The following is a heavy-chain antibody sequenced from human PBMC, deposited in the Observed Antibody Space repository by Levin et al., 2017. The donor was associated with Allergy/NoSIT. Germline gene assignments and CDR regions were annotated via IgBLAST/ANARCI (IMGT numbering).Heavy chain of an antibody. J-gene: IGHJ4*02. CDR1: GFTFDDYA. V-gene: IGHV3-9*01. CDR2: ISWNGGSI. CDR3: AKMDCSSINCYPDY. Sequence: SLKISCAASGFTFDDYALHWVRQAPGKGLEWVSGISWNGGSISYADSVKGRFTIFRDNANNSLSLQMNSLRAEDTALYYCAKMDCSSINCYPDYWGQGILVTVSS. D-gene: IGHD2-2*01.